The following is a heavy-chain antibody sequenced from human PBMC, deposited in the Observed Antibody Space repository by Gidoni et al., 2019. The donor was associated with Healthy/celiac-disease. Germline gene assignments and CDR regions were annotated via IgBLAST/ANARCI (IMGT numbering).Heavy chain of an antibody. V-gene: IGHV1-69*02. CDR3: AGVYRGPAAIPEARYYYYGLDV. CDR1: GGTFSSYT. CDR2: IIPILGIA. J-gene: IGHJ6*02. D-gene: IGHD2-2*02. Sequence: QVQLVQSGAELRKPGSSGKVSCKASGGTFSSYTISWVRQAHGQGLEWMGRIIPILGIATYAQNFQGSVTINADNSTSTAYMELSSLRSEDTAVYYWAGVYRGPAAIPEARYYYYGLDVWGQGTTVTVSS.